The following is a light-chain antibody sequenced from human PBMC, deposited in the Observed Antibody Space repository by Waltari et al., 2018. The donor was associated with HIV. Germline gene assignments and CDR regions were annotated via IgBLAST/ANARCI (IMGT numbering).Light chain of an antibody. CDR2: GYT. CDR1: SSNIGADYH. V-gene: IGLV1-40*01. CDR3: QSYDSSLSAWV. Sequence: QSVLTQPPSLSGAPGQTVTISCTGTSSNIGADYHVHWYQQLPGTAPKLLIYGYTSRPSGVPDRFAGSKSGTSASLAITGLQADDEADYYCQSYDSSLSAWVFGGGTKLTVL. J-gene: IGLJ3*02.